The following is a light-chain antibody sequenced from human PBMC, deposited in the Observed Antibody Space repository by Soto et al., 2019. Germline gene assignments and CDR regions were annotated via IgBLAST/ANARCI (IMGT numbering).Light chain of an antibody. Sequence: AIQMTQSPSSLSASVGDRVTITCRASQGITDDLGWYQQKPGKAPKLLIYAASSLQSGVPSRFSGGGSGTDFTLTISSLQPEDFATYYCLQNFNFPWTFGLGTKVDIK. CDR3: LQNFNFPWT. CDR2: AAS. J-gene: IGKJ1*01. CDR1: QGITDD. V-gene: IGKV1-6*01.